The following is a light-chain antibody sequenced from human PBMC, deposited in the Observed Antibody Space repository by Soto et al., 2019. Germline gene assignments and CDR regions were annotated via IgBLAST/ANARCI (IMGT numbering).Light chain of an antibody. V-gene: IGKV3-20*01. CDR1: QSVSSNF. CDR2: GAS. J-gene: IGKJ4*01. Sequence: EIVVSQSPGTLSLSPGEGATLSCRASQSVSSNFLAWYQRKPGQAPRLLMYGASSRATGIPDRFSGSGSGTDFTLTISRLEPEEFAVYYCQQYGSSPLTFGGGTKVEIK. CDR3: QQYGSSPLT.